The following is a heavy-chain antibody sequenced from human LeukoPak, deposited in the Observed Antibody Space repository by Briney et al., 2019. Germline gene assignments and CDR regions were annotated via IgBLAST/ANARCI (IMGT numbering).Heavy chain of an antibody. V-gene: IGHV4-34*01. CDR1: GGSFSGYY. J-gene: IGHJ3*02. CDR2: INHSGST. D-gene: IGHD6-13*01. Sequence: PSETLSLTCAVYGGSFSGYYWSWIRQPPGKGLEWIGEINHSGSTNYNPAPKSRVTISVDASKNQFSLKLSSVTAADTAVYYCARGLSGRSFLVPSSSWYYGGAFDIWGQGTMVTVSS. CDR3: ARGLSGRSFLVPSSSWYYGGAFDI.